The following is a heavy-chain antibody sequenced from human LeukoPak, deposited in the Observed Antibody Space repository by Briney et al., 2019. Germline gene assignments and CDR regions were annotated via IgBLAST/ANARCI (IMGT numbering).Heavy chain of an antibody. V-gene: IGHV3-33*01. J-gene: IGHJ6*02. D-gene: IGHD5-12*01. CDR1: GFTFSSYG. CDR3: ARPGYSGHDSFSGMDV. Sequence: GGSLRLSCAASGFTFSSYGMHWVRQAPGKGLEWVAVIWYDGSNKYYADSVKGRFTISRDNSKNTLYLQMNSLRAEDTAVYYCARPGYSGHDSFSGMDVWGQGTTVTVSS. CDR2: IWYDGSNK.